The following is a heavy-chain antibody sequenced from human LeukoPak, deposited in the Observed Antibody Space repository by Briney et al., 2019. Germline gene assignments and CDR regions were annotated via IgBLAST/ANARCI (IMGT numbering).Heavy chain of an antibody. CDR3: ARAGVYYASGSYLGY. J-gene: IGHJ4*02. Sequence: SETLSLTCTVSGGSISSYYWSWIRQPPGKGLEWIGYIYYRGSANYNPSLKSRVTISADTSKNQFSLKLSSVTAADTAVYYCARAGVYYASGSYLGYWGQGTLVTVSS. CDR2: IYYRGSA. CDR1: GGSISSYY. V-gene: IGHV4-59*01. D-gene: IGHD3-10*01.